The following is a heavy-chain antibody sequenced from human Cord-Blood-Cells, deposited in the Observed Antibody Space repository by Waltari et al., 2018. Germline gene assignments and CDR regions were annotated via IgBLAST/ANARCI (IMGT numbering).Heavy chain of an antibody. Sequence: EVQLLESGGGLIQPGGSLRLACAASGLTVSSNYILWVRQAPGTGVGWVSVIYSGGSTYYADSVKGRFTISRDNSKNTLYLQVNSLRAEDTAVYYCARSRPGGSFDYWGQGTLVTVSS. D-gene: IGHD3-10*01. CDR3: ARSRPGGSFDY. J-gene: IGHJ4*02. V-gene: IGHV3-53*01. CDR1: GLTVSSNY. CDR2: IYSGGST.